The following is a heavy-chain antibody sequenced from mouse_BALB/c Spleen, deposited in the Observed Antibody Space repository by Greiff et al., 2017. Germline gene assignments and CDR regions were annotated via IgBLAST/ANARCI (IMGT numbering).Heavy chain of an antibody. J-gene: IGHJ2*01. Sequence: QVQLKESGPELVKPGASVKISCKASGYAFSSSWMNWVKQRPGQGLEWIGRIYPGDGDTNYNGKFKGKATLTADKSSSTAYMQLSSLTSVDSAVYFCASYSYYFDYWGQGTTLTVSS. CDR3: ASYSYYFDY. D-gene: IGHD1-1*01. V-gene: IGHV1-82*01. CDR2: IYPGDGDT. CDR1: GYAFSSSW.